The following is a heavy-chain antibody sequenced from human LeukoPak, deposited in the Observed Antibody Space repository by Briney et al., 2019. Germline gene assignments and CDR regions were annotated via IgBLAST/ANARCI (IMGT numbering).Heavy chain of an antibody. V-gene: IGHV3-21*01. D-gene: IGHD1-26*01. CDR2: ISSSSSYI. CDR1: GFTFSSYS. J-gene: IGHJ4*02. Sequence: PGGSLRLSCAASGFTFSSYSMNWVRQAPGKGLEWVSSISSSSSYIYYADSVKGRFTISRDNAKNSLYLQMNSLRAEDTAAYYYASGVGAMIYWGQGTLVTVSS. CDR3: ASGVGAMIY.